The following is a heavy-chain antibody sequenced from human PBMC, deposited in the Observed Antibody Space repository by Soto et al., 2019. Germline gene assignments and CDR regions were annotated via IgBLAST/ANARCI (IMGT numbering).Heavy chain of an antibody. V-gene: IGHV5-10-1*01. CDR2: IDPSDSYT. CDR3: ARLGNFGEQWPFYYYYGMDV. CDR1: GYSFTSYW. J-gene: IGHJ6*02. D-gene: IGHD3-10*01. Sequence: PGESLKISCKGSGYSFTSYWISWVRQMPGKGLEWMGRIDPSDSYTNYSPSFQGHVTISADKSISTAYLQWSSLKASDTAMYYCARLGNFGEQWPFYYYYGMDVWGQGTTVTVSS.